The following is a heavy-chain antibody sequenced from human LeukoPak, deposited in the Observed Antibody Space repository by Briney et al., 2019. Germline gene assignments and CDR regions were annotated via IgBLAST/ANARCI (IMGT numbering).Heavy chain of an antibody. CDR3: ARVPIVGATTGDARAVDY. Sequence: GASVKVSCKASGYTFTGYCMHWGRHAPGQGLELMGLINPNSGGTNYAQKFQVRVTMTRDTSSSTAYMELSRLRSDDTAVYYCARVPIVGATTGDARAVDYWGQGTLVTVSS. J-gene: IGHJ4*02. V-gene: IGHV1-2*06. CDR1: GYTFTGYC. CDR2: INPNSGGT. D-gene: IGHD1-26*01.